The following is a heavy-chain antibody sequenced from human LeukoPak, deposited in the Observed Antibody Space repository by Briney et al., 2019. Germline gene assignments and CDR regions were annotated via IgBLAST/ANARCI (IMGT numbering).Heavy chain of an antibody. V-gene: IGHV1-2*02. CDR1: GYTFTGYY. J-gene: IGHJ5*02. CDR3: ARGGVVPAAMHWFDP. Sequence: ASVKVSCKASGYTFTGYYMHWVRQAPGQGLEWMGWINPNSGGTNYAQKFQGRVTMTRDTSIGTAYMELSRLRSDDTAVYYCARGGVVPAAMHWFDPWGQGTLVTVSS. CDR2: INPNSGGT. D-gene: IGHD2-2*01.